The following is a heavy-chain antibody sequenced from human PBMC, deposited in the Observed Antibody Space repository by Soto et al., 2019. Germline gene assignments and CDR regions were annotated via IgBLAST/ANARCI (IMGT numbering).Heavy chain of an antibody. V-gene: IGHV1-2*02. CDR3: ARVEAVAATPDY. D-gene: IGHD2-15*01. Sequence: QVQLVQSGTEVKKPGASVKVSCKASGYTFTGYYLHWVRQAPGQGLEWMGWISPNSGGTNYAQKFQGRVTMTRDTSISTAYMEVRSLRSDDTAVYYCARVEAVAATPDYCGQGSLVTVSS. J-gene: IGHJ4*02. CDR1: GYTFTGYY. CDR2: ISPNSGGT.